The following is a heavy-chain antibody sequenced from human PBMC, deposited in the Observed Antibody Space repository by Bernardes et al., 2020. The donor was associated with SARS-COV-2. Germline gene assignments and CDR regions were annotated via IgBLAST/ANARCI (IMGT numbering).Heavy chain of an antibody. CDR1: GGSIRNYY. CDR3: AREWSSFDY. J-gene: IGHJ4*02. CDR2: IHYSGST. Sequence: SETLSLTCTVSGGSIRNYYWSWIRQPPGQGLEWIAYIHYSGSTSYSPSLKSRVTISVDTSKNQFSLKLSSVTAADTAVYYCAREWSSFDYWGQGALVTVSS. V-gene: IGHV4-59*01. D-gene: IGHD1-26*01.